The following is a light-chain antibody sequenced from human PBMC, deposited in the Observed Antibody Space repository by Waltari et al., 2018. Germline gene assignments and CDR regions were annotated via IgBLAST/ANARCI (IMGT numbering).Light chain of an antibody. CDR2: DAS. CDR1: HTITNW. Sequence: IQMNQSPSTLSASVGDRVTITCRASHTITNWLAWYQQKPGKAPNVLIYDASTLESGVPSRFSGSGSGTEFTLTINSLQPDDFATYYCQHYNSFSHIYTFGQGTKLEI. V-gene: IGKV1-5*01. CDR3: QHYNSFSHIYT. J-gene: IGKJ2*01.